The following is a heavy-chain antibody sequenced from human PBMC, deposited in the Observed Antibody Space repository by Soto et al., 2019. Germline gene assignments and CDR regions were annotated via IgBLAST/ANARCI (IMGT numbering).Heavy chain of an antibody. CDR1: GFTFSTYW. Sequence: GGSLRLSFAASGFTFSTYWMSWVRQAPGKGLEWVANIKEDGSKKYYVDSVKGRFTISRDNARNSLFLQMNSLRVEDTAIYYCARGGYSSFANWGQGTLVTVSS. CDR2: IKEDGSKK. D-gene: IGHD5-12*01. CDR3: ARGGYSSFAN. V-gene: IGHV3-7*01. J-gene: IGHJ4*02.